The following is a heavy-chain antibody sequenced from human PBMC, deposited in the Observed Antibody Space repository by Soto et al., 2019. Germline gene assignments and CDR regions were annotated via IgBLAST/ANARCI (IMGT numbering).Heavy chain of an antibody. Sequence: GESLKISCKGSGYSFTTYWIAWVRQMPGKGLDWMGIIYPGDSHTKYSPSFQGQVTMSADKSFNTAYLQWSSLKASDTAMYYCARGHSYYYSSPASYPFDFWGQGTLVTVSS. V-gene: IGHV5-51*01. CDR1: GYSFTTYW. CDR2: IYPGDSHT. CDR3: ARGHSYYYSSPASYPFDF. D-gene: IGHD2-21*02. J-gene: IGHJ4*02.